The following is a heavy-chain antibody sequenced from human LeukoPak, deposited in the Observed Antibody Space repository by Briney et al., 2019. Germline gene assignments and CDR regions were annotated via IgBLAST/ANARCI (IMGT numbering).Heavy chain of an antibody. CDR1: GGSFSGHY. J-gene: IGHJ4*02. V-gene: IGHV4-34*01. CDR3: ARGRTGAAALDF. CDR2: STHTGSA. D-gene: IGHD2-2*01. Sequence: SETLSLICAVYGGSFSGHYWTWIRQALGKGLECVGESTHTGSANYNPSLKSRVTISVGMSKNRFSVKQTSVSPADTAVYHCARGRTGAAALDFWGPGTLVTVSS.